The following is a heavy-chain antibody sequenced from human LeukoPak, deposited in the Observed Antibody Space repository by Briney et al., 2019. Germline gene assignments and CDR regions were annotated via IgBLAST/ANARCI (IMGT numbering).Heavy chain of an antibody. CDR2: ISYEGSNK. V-gene: IGHV3-30*18. D-gene: IGHD6-13*01. J-gene: IGHJ4*02. CDR1: GFTFSNYD. Sequence: GRSLRLSCAASGFTFSNYDMHWVRQAPGKGLEWVALISYEGSNKYYADSVEGRFSISRDNSNNTLYLQMNSLRDEDTAVYYCAKDAEHSSGWYPGNWGQGTLVIVSS. CDR3: AKDAEHSSGWYPGN.